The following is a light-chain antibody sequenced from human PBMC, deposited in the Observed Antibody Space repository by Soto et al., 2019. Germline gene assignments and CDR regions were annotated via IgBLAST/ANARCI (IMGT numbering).Light chain of an antibody. Sequence: LTQSPSSLSSSIGERVTLTCRASQGISSYLTWYQQKPGKAPKVLIYVASNLQSGVPSRFSGSGSGTDFTLTTSRLQPEDFATYYCQQLNSYPITFGQGTRLEIK. V-gene: IGKV1-9*01. CDR2: VAS. J-gene: IGKJ5*01. CDR3: QQLNSYPIT. CDR1: QGISSY.